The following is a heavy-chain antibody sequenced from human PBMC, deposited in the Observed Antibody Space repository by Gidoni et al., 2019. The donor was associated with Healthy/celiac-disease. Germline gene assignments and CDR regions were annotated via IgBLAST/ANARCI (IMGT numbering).Heavy chain of an antibody. V-gene: IGHV4-59*01. CDR1: GGSISSYY. CDR3: ARASGLLLDY. Sequence: QVQLQESGPGLVKPSETLSLTCTVPGGSISSYYWSWIRQPPGKGLEWIGYIYYSGSTNYNPSLKSRVTISVDTSKNQFSLKLSSVTAADTAVYYCARASGLLLDYWGQGTLVTVSS. J-gene: IGHJ4*02. CDR2: IYYSGST. D-gene: IGHD2-15*01.